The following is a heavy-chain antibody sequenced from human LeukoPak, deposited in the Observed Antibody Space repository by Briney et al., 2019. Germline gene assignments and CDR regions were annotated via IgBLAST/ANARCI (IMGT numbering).Heavy chain of an antibody. D-gene: IGHD2-15*01. CDR1: GFTVISNY. Sequence: GGSLSLSCAASGFTVISNYMSWARQAPGKGLEWVSDIYSGGSTYYADSVKGRFTIPRDNSKNTLYLQINSLRAEDTAVYYCARDAEEYCSGGSCTRQDYWGQGILVTVSS. CDR2: IYSGGST. J-gene: IGHJ4*02. V-gene: IGHV3-53*01. CDR3: ARDAEEYCSGGSCTRQDY.